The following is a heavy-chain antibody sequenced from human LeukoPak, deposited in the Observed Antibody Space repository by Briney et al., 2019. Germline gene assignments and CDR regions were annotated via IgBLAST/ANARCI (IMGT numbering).Heavy chain of an antibody. Sequence: GASVKVSCQASGGTFSSYAISWVRQAPGQGLEWMGRIIPILGIANYAQKFQGRVTITADKSTSTAYMELSSLRSEDTAVCYCARRIAAAGMTFDYWGQGTPVTVSS. CDR1: GGTFSSYA. CDR2: IIPILGIA. CDR3: ARRIAAAGMTFDY. D-gene: IGHD6-13*01. V-gene: IGHV1-69*04. J-gene: IGHJ4*02.